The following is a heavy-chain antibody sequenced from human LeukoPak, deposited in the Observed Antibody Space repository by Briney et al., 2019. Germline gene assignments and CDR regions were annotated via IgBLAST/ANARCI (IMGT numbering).Heavy chain of an antibody. D-gene: IGHD1-26*01. CDR1: GFTVTGNY. V-gene: IGHV3-53*01. CDR2: IYSGGST. Sequence: TGGSLRLSCAASGFTVTGNYMSWVRQAPGKGLEWVSVIYSGGSTFYADSVKGRFTISRDNSKNTLFLQMHSLRAEDTAVYYCARGAIFVGGVGAQDYWGQGTLVTVSS. CDR3: ARGAIFVGGVGAQDY. J-gene: IGHJ4*02.